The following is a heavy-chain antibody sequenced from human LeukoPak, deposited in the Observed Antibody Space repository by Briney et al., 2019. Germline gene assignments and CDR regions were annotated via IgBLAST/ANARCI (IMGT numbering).Heavy chain of an antibody. CDR3: ARDKPPPYYYDSSGIFDY. Sequence: GGSLRLSCAASGFTFSSYEMSWVRQAPGKGLEWVAVIWYDGSNKYYADSVKGRFTISRDNSKNTLYLQMNSLRAEDTAVYYCARDKPPPYYYDSSGIFDYWGQGTLVTVSS. V-gene: IGHV3-33*08. CDR1: GFTFSSYE. J-gene: IGHJ4*02. CDR2: IWYDGSNK. D-gene: IGHD3-22*01.